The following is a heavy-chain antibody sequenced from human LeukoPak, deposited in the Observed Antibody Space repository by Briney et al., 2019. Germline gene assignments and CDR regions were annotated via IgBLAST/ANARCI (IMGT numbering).Heavy chain of an antibody. Sequence: PSETLSLTCTVSGASISSYYWTWIRQTPGKGLEWIGYMSYRGTTNYRTTNYNPSLRSRVTISEDMSQKQFSLELSSVTAADTAVYYCARGIADRYNWFDPWGQGILVTVSS. CDR1: GASISSYY. V-gene: IGHV4-59*12. J-gene: IGHJ5*02. D-gene: IGHD6-13*01. CDR3: ARGIADRYNWFDP. CDR2: MSYRGTTNYRTT.